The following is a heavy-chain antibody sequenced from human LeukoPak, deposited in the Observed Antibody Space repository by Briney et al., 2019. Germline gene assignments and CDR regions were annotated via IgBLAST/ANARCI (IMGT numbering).Heavy chain of an antibody. Sequence: SETLSLTCTVPGGSISSSSYYWGWIRQPPGKGLEWIGSIYYSGSTYYNPSLKSRVTISVDTSKNQFSLKLSSVTAADTAVYYCARPAAGTDYFDYWGQGTLVTVSS. CDR2: IYYSGST. CDR1: GGSISSSSYY. CDR3: ARPAAGTDYFDY. J-gene: IGHJ4*02. V-gene: IGHV4-39*01. D-gene: IGHD6-13*01.